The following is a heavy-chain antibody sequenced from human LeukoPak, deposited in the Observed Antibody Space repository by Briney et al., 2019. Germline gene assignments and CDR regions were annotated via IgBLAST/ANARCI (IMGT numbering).Heavy chain of an antibody. V-gene: IGHV3-49*04. J-gene: IGHJ4*02. CDR2: IRRKVYGGTT. CDR3: TRAPDSDGVNYRRYSFDF. D-gene: IGHD4/OR15-4a*01. Sequence: QPGGSLRLSCTASGFTFGDYAMSWVRQAPGKGLECIGFIRRKVYGGTTQYAASVKGRFTISRDDSKSIAYLQMNSLKPEDTAVYYCTRAPDSDGVNYRRYSFDFWGQGSLVTVSS. CDR1: GFTFGDYA.